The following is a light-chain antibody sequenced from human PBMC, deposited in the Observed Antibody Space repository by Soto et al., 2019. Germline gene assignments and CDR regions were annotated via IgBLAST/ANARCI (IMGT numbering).Light chain of an antibody. V-gene: IGKV3-20*01. CDR2: GAS. CDR1: QSVSSSY. Sequence: EIVLTQSPGTLSLSPGERATLSCRASQSVSSSYLAWYQQKPGQAPRLIIYGASDRATGIPDRFSGSGSGTAVTLTISRLEPEDFAVYYCQQYGSSPYTFGQGTKLEIK. J-gene: IGKJ2*01. CDR3: QQYGSSPYT.